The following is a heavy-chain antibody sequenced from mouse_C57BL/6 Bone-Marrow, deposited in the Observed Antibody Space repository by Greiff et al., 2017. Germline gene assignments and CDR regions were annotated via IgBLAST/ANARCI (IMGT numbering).Heavy chain of an antibody. CDR1: GFNIKDDY. CDR3: TTYYYGSGAWFAY. J-gene: IGHJ3*01. CDR2: IDPENGDT. D-gene: IGHD1-1*01. Sequence: EVKLVESGAELVRPGASVKLSCTASGFNIKDDYMHWVKQRPEQGLEWIGWIDPENGDTEYASKFQGKATITADTSSNTAYLQLSSLTSEDTAVYYCTTYYYGSGAWFAYWGQGTLVTVSA. V-gene: IGHV14-4*01.